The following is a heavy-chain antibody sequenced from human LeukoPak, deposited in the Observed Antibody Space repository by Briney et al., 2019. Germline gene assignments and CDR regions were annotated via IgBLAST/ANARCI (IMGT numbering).Heavy chain of an antibody. D-gene: IGHD3-9*01. V-gene: IGHV3-11*01. CDR2: ISSSGSTI. J-gene: IGHJ5*02. Sequence: PGGSLRLSCAASGFTFSDYYMSWIRQAPGEGLEWVSYISSSGSTIYYADSVKGRFTISRDDAKNSLYLQMNSLRAEDTAVYYCTREFDTYYDILTGTGGFDPWGQGTLVTVSS. CDR1: GFTFSDYY. CDR3: TREFDTYYDILTGTGGFDP.